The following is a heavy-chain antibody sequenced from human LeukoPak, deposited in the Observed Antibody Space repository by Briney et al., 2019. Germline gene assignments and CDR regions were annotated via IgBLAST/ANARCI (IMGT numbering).Heavy chain of an antibody. Sequence: GGSLRLSCAASGFTFSSYSMNWVRQAPGKGLEWVSYISSSSSTIYYADSVKGRFTISRDNAKNSLYLQMNSLRVEDTAVYYCARDEAYASDYWGQGTLVTVSS. CDR2: ISSSSSTI. J-gene: IGHJ4*02. CDR3: ARDEAYASDY. CDR1: GFTFSSYS. D-gene: IGHD4-17*01. V-gene: IGHV3-48*04.